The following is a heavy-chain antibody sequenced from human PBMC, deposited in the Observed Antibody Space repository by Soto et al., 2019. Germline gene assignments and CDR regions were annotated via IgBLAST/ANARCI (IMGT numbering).Heavy chain of an antibody. CDR2: ISERNSRTRI. Sequence: EVQLVESGGGLVQPGGSLRLTCGVSGFTFSSYSMNWVRQAPGKGLEWVSFISERNSRTRIYYADSVRGRFTISRDDAKNSLYLQMNSLRTEDTAVYYCARDMAVAADYWGQGTLVTVSS. CDR1: GFTFSSYS. D-gene: IGHD2-15*01. J-gene: IGHJ4*02. V-gene: IGHV3-48*01. CDR3: ARDMAVAADY.